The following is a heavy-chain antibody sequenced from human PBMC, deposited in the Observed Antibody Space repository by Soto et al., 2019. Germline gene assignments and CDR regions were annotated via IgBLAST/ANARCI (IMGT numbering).Heavy chain of an antibody. CDR2: IIPIFGTA. D-gene: IGHD2-2*01. V-gene: IGHV1-69*01. J-gene: IGHJ5*02. CDR1: GGTFSSYA. Sequence: QVQLVQSGAEVKKPGSSVKVSCKASGGTFSSYAISWVRQAPGQGLEWMGGIIPIFGTANYAQKFQGRVTITADESTSTAYMELSSLRSEDTAVYSCAKSIVVVPDAFYWFDPWGQGTLVTVSS. CDR3: AKSIVVVPDAFYWFDP.